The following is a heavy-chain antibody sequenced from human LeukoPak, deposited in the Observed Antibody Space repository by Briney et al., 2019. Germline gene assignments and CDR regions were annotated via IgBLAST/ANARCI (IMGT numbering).Heavy chain of an antibody. Sequence: SETLSLTCTVSGGSIRSTTYYWGWIRQPPGKRLEWIASIYYSGNTYYSPSLMSRVTISVDTSKNQFSLKLSSVTAADTAVYYCARYLDYGGNSRVFQHWGQGTLVTVSS. V-gene: IGHV4-39*07. J-gene: IGHJ1*01. CDR1: GGSIRSTTYY. CDR2: IYYSGNT. D-gene: IGHD4-23*01. CDR3: ARYLDYGGNSRVFQH.